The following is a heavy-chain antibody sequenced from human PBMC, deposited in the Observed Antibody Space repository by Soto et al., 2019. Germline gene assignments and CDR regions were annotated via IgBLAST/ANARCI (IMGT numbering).Heavy chain of an antibody. Sequence: SETLSLTCAVSGGSISSGGYSWSWIRQPPGKGLEWIGYIYHSGSPYYNPSLKSRVTISVDTSKNQFSLKLTSLTAADTAVYYCARGAYSGYDTQAVAFWGQGTLVTVSS. CDR2: IYHSGSP. CDR3: ARGAYSGYDTQAVAF. V-gene: IGHV4-30-2*01. CDR1: GGSISSGGYS. J-gene: IGHJ4*02. D-gene: IGHD5-12*01.